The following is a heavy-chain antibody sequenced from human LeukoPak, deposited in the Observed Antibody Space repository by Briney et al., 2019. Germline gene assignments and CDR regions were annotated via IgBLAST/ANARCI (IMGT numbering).Heavy chain of an antibody. CDR2: ISGYNGNT. D-gene: IGHD3-10*01. V-gene: IGHV1-18*01. J-gene: IGHJ4*02. CDR1: GYTFHSYD. Sequence: ASVKVSCKASGYTFHSYDINWVRQAPGQGLEWMGWISGYNGNTNYAQRLQGRITMTTDTSTSTAYMELRSLRSDDTAVYYCARGSGLIDYWGQGTLVTVSS. CDR3: ARGSGLIDY.